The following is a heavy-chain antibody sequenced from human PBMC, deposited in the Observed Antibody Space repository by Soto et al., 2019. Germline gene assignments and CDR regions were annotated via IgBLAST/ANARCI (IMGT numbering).Heavy chain of an antibody. CDR3: ARSIRGNRRLNGMEV. Sequence: SVPTLVNPAYSLTLTCTFALFSRTSPGMCVSCIRQSPGKALEWLALIERDDDDKYYSTSLKTRLTISKDTRKNQVVLTMANMEPSATAPYSCARSIRGNRRLNGMEVWGQGPTVNVYS. J-gene: IGHJ6*01. D-gene: IGHD1-20*01. V-gene: IGHV2-70*13. CDR1: LFSRTSPGMC. CDR2: IERDDDDK.